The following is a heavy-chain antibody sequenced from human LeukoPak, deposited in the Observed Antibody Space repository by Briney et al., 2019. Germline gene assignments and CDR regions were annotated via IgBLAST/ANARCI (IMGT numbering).Heavy chain of an antibody. CDR3: AKEGRSLQTY. CDR1: GFTFSNAW. CDR2: IKEDGTET. J-gene: IGHJ4*02. V-gene: IGHV3-7*03. Sequence: GGSLRLSCAGSGFTFSNAWMNWVRQAPGKGLEWVANIKEDGTETYYVDSVKGRFTISRDNAKNSLYLQMNSLRVEDTAVYYCAKEGRSLQTYWGQGTLVTVSS. D-gene: IGHD5-24*01.